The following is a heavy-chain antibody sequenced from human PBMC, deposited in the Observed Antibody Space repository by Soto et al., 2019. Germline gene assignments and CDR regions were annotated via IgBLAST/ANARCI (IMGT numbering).Heavy chain of an antibody. CDR1: GGTFSSYA. V-gene: IGHV1-69*01. Sequence: QVQLVQSGAEVKKPRSSVKVSCKASGGTFSSYAISWVRQAPGQGLAWMGGIIPIFGPANYAQKLQGTVTITADESTNPASRELSSLRSEDTAVYYCARSGRIAVAGRGTNNWFDPWGQGTLVTVSS. D-gene: IGHD6-19*01. CDR3: ARSGRIAVAGRGTNNWFDP. J-gene: IGHJ5*02. CDR2: IIPIFGPA.